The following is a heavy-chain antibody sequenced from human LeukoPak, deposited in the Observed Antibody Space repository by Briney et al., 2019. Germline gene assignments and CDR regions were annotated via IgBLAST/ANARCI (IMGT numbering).Heavy chain of an antibody. Sequence: GSLRLSCAASGFTFSTYSMNWVRQPPGKGLEWIGSIYYSGSTYYNPSLKSRVTISVDTSKNQFSLKLSFVTAADTAVYYCARDQSPMVRGVGRRAFDIWGQGTMVTVSS. CDR1: GFTFSTYS. J-gene: IGHJ3*02. V-gene: IGHV4-39*07. D-gene: IGHD3-10*01. CDR2: IYYSGST. CDR3: ARDQSPMVRGVGRRAFDI.